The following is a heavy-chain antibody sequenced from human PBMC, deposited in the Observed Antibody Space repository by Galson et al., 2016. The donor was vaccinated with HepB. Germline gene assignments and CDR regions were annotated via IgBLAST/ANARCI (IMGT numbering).Heavy chain of an antibody. CDR1: GGSVDNYY. V-gene: IGHV4-59*02. D-gene: IGHD3-10*01. Sequence: SETLSLTCTVSGGSVDNYYWSWIRQPPGKELQYIGRIYSTGSTEYNPSLKGRLTISVDTSKTQFSLKLTSMTAADTAVYYCARPPKTGAYFDPWGQGTLVTVSS. J-gene: IGHJ5*02. CDR2: IYSTGST. CDR3: ARPPKTGAYFDP.